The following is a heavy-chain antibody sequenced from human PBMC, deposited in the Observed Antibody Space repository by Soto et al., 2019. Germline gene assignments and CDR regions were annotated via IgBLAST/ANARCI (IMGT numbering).Heavy chain of an antibody. CDR1: GYSFTSYW. J-gene: IGHJ6*02. CDR3: ASTSYSKSYYYYGMDV. Sequence: PGESLKISCKGSGYSFTSYWISWVRQMPGKGLEWMGRIDPSDSYTNYSPSFQGHVTISADKSISTAYLQWSSLKASDTAMYYCASTSYSKSYYYYGMDVWGQGTTVTVSS. D-gene: IGHD4-4*01. V-gene: IGHV5-10-1*01. CDR2: IDPSDSYT.